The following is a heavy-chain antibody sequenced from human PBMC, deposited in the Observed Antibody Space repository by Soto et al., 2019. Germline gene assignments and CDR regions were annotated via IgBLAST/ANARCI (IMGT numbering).Heavy chain of an antibody. V-gene: IGHV3-23*01. CDR3: AKRDSGSGRSPSLINY. Sequence: EVQLLESGGGLVQPGGSLRLSCAASGFTFSSYSMNWVRQAPGKGLEWVASVGGGGDNTFYADAVKGRFTISRDDSQNTLYLQMNSLRAEDTAVYFCAKRDSGSGRSPSLINYWGQGTLVTVSS. D-gene: IGHD3-10*01. CDR2: VGGGGDNT. J-gene: IGHJ4*02. CDR1: GFTFSSYS.